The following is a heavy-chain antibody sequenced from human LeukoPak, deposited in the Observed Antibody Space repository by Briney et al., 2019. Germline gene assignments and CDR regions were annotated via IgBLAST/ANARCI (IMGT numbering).Heavy chain of an antibody. Sequence: SETLSLTCTVSGDSINSRTSYWGWIRQPPGKGLEWIGSIHFGGSTYYNPSLNSRVTISVDTSQNHFSLKLTSVTAADTAVYYCARAVGTDGYNLWVYWGQGTLVTVSS. J-gene: IGHJ4*02. CDR2: IHFGGST. V-gene: IGHV4-39*07. CDR3: ARAVGTDGYNLWVY. CDR1: GDSINSRTSY. D-gene: IGHD5-24*01.